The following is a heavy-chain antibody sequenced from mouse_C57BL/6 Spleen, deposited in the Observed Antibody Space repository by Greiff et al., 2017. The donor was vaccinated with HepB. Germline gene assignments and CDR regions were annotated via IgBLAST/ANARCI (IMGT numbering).Heavy chain of an antibody. CDR3: ARGDGNYCFDY. J-gene: IGHJ2*01. CDR2: IYPRSGNT. D-gene: IGHD2-1*01. CDR1: GYTFTSYG. V-gene: IGHV1-81*01. Sequence: QLQESGAELARPGASVKLSCKASGYTFTSYGISWVKQRTGQGLEWIGEIYPRSGNTYYNEKFKGKATLTADKSSSTAYMELRSLTSEDSAVYFCARGDGNYCFDYWGQGTTLTVSS.